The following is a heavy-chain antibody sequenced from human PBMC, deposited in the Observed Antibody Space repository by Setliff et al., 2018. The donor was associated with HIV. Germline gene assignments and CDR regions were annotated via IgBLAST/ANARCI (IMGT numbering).Heavy chain of an antibody. J-gene: IGHJ3*02. CDR1: GYTFTSCF. CDR3: TRPLFQIAVAGTTAFDT. CDR2: INPSDGSA. Sequence: ASVKVSCKASGYTFTSCFLHWVRQAPGQGLEYMGIINPSDGSADYVEKFQDRVTITRDASISTAYMELSRLRSDDTAVYYCTRPLFQIAVAGTTAFDTWGQGTMVTVSS. V-gene: IGHV1-46*01. D-gene: IGHD6-19*01.